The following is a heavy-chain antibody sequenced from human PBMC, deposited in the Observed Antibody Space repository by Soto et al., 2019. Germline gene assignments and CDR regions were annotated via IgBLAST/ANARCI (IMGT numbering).Heavy chain of an antibody. CDR2: IHHSGIT. CDR3: AKAVGSTRAHFDY. CDR1: GYSISSGSS. V-gene: IGHV4-38-2*01. D-gene: IGHD1-26*01. Sequence: SETLSLTCVVSGYSISSGSSWGWIRQPPGKGLEWIVSIHHSGITYYNPSLQSRLTISVDTSNNQFSLKLTSVTAADSAVYYCAKAVGSTRAHFDYCGQGTPVTVSS. J-gene: IGHJ4*02.